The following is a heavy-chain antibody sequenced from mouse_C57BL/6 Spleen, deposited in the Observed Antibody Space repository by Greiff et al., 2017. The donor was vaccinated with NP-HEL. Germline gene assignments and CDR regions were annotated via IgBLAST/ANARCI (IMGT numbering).Heavy chain of an antibody. J-gene: IGHJ2*01. CDR2: INPYNGGT. Sequence: VQLKESGPVLVKPGASVKMSCKASGYTFTDYYMNWVKQSHGKSLEWIGVINPYNGGTSYNQKFKGKATLTVDKSSSTAYMELNSLTSEDSAVYYCARGGRGYFDYWGQGTTHTVSS. CDR3: ARGGRGYFDY. CDR1: GYTFTDYY. V-gene: IGHV1-19*01.